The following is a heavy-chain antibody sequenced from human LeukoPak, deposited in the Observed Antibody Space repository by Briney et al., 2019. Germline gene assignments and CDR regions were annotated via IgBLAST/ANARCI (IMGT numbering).Heavy chain of an antibody. CDR2: IKEEGSEK. Sequence: GGSLRLSCAASGFTLSNYWMSWVRQAPGKGLEWVANIKEEGSEKYYGDSVKGRFPISRDNAKNPLYPQMNSLRAEDTAVYYCARTTRGYCGQGTLATVSS. D-gene: IGHD1-26*01. J-gene: IGHJ4*02. CDR3: ARTTRGY. CDR1: GFTLSNYW. V-gene: IGHV3-7*01.